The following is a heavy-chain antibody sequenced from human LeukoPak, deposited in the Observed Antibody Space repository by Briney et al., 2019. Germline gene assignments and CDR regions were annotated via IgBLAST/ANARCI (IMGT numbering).Heavy chain of an antibody. CDR3: ARDYFYGMDV. V-gene: IGHV4-39*07. J-gene: IGHJ6*02. CDR1: CGSISSSSYY. CDR2: IYYSGSI. Sequence: LETLSLTCTVPCGSISSSSYYWGWLRHPPGKGLEWIGSIYYSGSIYYNPPLKSRVTISVDTSKNQFSLKLSSVTAADTAVYYCARDYFYGMDVWGQGTTVTVSS.